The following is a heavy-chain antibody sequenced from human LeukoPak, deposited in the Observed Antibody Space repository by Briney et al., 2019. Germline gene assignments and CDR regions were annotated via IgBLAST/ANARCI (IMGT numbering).Heavy chain of an antibody. CDR3: TRRLDD. D-gene: IGHD3-16*01. V-gene: IGHV3-7*01. CDR2: IKHDESEK. Sequence: QSGGSLRLSCAASGFTFSDYYMSWVRQAPGKGLEWVANIKHDESEKNYLDSVKGRFTISRDNAQNSLYLQMNGLRVEDTAVYYCTRRLDDWGQGTLVTVSS. J-gene: IGHJ4*02. CDR1: GFTFSDYY.